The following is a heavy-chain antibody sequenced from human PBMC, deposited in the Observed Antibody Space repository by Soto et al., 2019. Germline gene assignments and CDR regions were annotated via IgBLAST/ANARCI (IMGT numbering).Heavy chain of an antibody. CDR3: ARGGVLRYFDDQRYYFDY. CDR1: GYTFTSYY. CDR2: INPSGGST. D-gene: IGHD3-9*01. J-gene: IGHJ4*02. Sequence: ASVKVSCKASGYTFTSYYMHWVRQAPGQGLEWMGIINPSGGSTSYAQKFQGRVTMTRDTSTSTVYMELSSLRSEDTAVYYCARGGVLRYFDDQRYYFDYWGQGTLVTVSS. V-gene: IGHV1-46*01.